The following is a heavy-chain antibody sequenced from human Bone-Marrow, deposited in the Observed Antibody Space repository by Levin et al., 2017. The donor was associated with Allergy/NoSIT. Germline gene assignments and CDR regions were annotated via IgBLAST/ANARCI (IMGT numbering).Heavy chain of an antibody. V-gene: IGHV3-7*01. CDR2: INEDGRDK. CDR1: EFTFRSYW. D-gene: IGHD2-15*01. Sequence: PGGSLRLSCAASEFTFRSYWMAWVRQAPGKGLEWVAIINEDGRDKYYVESLKGRFTISRDNAKNSLFLQMDSLRVDDTAVYYCARDRTYCSSGRCYAYDHFYGMDVWGQGTTVTVSS. CDR3: ARDRTYCSSGRCYAYDHFYGMDV. J-gene: IGHJ6*02.